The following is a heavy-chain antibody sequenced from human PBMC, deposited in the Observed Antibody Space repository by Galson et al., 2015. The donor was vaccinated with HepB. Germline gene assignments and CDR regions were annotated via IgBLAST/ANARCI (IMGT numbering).Heavy chain of an antibody. Sequence: SLRLSCAASGFTFSDSCMSWIRQAPGKGLEWVSYICPGYSTIKYADSVKGRFTISRDNVKKSLYLQMNILRVEDTAVYYCARAALGWFDPWGQGTLVIVSS. CDR3: ARAALGWFDP. CDR2: ICPGYSTI. J-gene: IGHJ5*02. V-gene: IGHV3-11*01. CDR1: GFTFSDSC.